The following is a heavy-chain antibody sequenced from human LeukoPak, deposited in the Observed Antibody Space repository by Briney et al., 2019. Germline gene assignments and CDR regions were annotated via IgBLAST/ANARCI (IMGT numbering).Heavy chain of an antibody. V-gene: IGHV3-13*01. J-gene: IGHJ4*02. CDR3: ASDYYGSGNTCH. CDR2: VGTAGDT. Sequence: GGSLRLSCAASGFTFRTYDMHWVRQVTGKGLEWVSAVGTAGDTYYPASVKGRFTISRDNFKNTLYLQMNSLRAEDTAVYYCASDYYGSGNTCHWGQGTLVTVSS. CDR1: GFTFRTYD. D-gene: IGHD3-10*01.